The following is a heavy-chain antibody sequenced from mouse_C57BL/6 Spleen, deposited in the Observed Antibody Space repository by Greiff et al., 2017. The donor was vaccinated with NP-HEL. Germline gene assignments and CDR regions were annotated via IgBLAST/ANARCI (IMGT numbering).Heavy chain of an antibody. V-gene: IGHV1-69*01. CDR2: IDPSDSYT. CDR3: ASIYYGNSYFDY. Sequence: QVQLQQPGAELVMPGASVKLSCKASGYTFTSYWMHWVKQRPGQGLEWIGEIDPSDSYTNYNQKFKGKSTLTVDKSSSTAYMQLSSLTSEDSAVYYCASIYYGNSYFDYWGQGTTLTVSS. J-gene: IGHJ2*01. CDR1: GYTFTSYW. D-gene: IGHD2-1*01.